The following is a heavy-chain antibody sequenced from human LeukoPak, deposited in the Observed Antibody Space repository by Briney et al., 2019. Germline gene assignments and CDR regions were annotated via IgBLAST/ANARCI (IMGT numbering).Heavy chain of an antibody. CDR3: ARHRTPPSYYYGSGSYSLYYFDY. D-gene: IGHD3-10*01. Sequence: SETLSLTCTVSGGSISSSSYYWGWIRQPPGKGLEWIGRIYTSGSTNYNPSLKSRVTISVDTSKNQFSLKLSSVTAADTAVYYCARHRTPPSYYYGSGSYSLYYFDYWGQGTLVTVSS. V-gene: IGHV4-39*01. J-gene: IGHJ4*02. CDR1: GGSISSSSYY. CDR2: IYTSGST.